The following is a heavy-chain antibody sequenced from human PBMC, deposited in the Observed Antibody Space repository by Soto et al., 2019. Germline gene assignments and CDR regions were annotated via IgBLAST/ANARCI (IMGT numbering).Heavy chain of an antibody. CDR1: GYTFTTYG. V-gene: IGHV1-18*04. J-gene: IGHJ4*02. CDR2: VSPYNGDT. CDR3: ARTPRAQMIVLEAATRFDY. Sequence: ASVKVSCKASGYTFTTYGFNWVRQAPGQGLEWMGWVSPYNGDTNYAQNFQGRVTLTTDTSTSTAYMELRSLTSDDTAIYYCARTPRAQMIVLEAATRFDYWGQGTLVTVSS. D-gene: IGHD2-15*01.